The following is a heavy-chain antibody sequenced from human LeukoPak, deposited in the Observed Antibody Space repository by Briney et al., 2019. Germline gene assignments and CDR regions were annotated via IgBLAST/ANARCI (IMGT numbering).Heavy chain of an antibody. CDR3: ATLSSDGYNYGY. CDR2: FDTENGKT. J-gene: IGHJ4*02. CDR1: GYTLTDLS. V-gene: IGHV1-24*01. Sequence: ASVKVSCKVSGYTLTDLSMHWVRQAPGKGLEWMGGFDTENGKTIYAQRFQGRVTMTEDTSIDTAYMELSSLRSEDTAVYYCATLSSDGYNYGYWGQGTLVTVSS. D-gene: IGHD5-24*01.